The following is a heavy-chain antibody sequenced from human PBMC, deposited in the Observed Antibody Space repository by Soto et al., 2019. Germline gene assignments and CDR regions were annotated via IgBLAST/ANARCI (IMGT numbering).Heavy chain of an antibody. D-gene: IGHD2-15*01. CDR2: IYNSGST. CDR1: GDSISSAGSS. V-gene: IGHV4-30-2*01. J-gene: IGHJ5*02. Sequence: QLQLQESGSGLVKPSQTLSLTCAVSGDSISSAGSSWSWVRQPPGQGLEWIGYIYNSGSTFYNPYLRSRVTMSIDISKNRFSLNLTSVTAADTAVYYCARVGDLRWSDPWGQGALVTVSS. CDR3: ARVGDLRWSDP.